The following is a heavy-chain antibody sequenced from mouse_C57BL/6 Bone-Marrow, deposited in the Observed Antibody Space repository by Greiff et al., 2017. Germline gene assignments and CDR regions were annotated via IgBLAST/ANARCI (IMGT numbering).Heavy chain of an antibody. V-gene: IGHV1-22*01. CDR3: ARGLRRYYFDY. D-gene: IGHD2-4*01. J-gene: IGHJ2*01. CDR2: INPNNGGT. CDR1: GYTFTDYN. Sequence: EVKLVESGPELVKPGASVKMSCKASGYTFTDYNMHWVKQSHGKSLEWIGYINPNNGGTSYNQKFKGKDTLTVNKSSSTAYMELRSLTAEDSAVYYCARGLRRYYFDYWGQGTTLTVSS.